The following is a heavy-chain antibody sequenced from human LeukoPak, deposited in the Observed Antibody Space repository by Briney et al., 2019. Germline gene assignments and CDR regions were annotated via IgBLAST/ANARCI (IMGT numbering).Heavy chain of an antibody. D-gene: IGHD4-4*01. V-gene: IGHV4-59*08. J-gene: IGHJ6*02. CDR2: IYYSGST. CDR1: GGSISSYY. Sequence: SETLSLTCTVSGGSISSYYWSWIRQPPGKGLEWIGYIYYSGSTNYNPSLKSRVTLSVDTSKNQFSLKLSSVTAADTAVYYCARHFDYSYYYGMHVWGQGTTVTASS. CDR3: ARHFDYSYYYGMHV.